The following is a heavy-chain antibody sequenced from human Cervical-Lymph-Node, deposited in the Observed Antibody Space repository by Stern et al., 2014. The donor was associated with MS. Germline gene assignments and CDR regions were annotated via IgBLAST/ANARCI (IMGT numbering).Heavy chain of an antibody. CDR1: GFTFGRHS. CDR3: ARPAAARYFDY. V-gene: IGHV3-30-3*01. D-gene: IGHD6-25*01. J-gene: IGHJ4*02. Sequence: VQLVESGGGVVQPGRSLRLSCATSGFTFGRHSMHWVRQAPGKGLEWVAIISYDGSNQHYADSVKGRFTISRSNSNNTLYLQMNSLRGEDTAMYYCARPAAARYFDYWGQGSQVTVSS. CDR2: ISYDGSNQ.